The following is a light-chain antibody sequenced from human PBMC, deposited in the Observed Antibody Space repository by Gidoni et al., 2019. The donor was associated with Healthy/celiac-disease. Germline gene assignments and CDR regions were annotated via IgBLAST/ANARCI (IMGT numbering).Light chain of an antibody. V-gene: IGKV3-20*01. CDR3: QQYGSSPLT. Sequence: DIVLMQSPGPLSLSPGERATLSCSASQSVSSSYLAWYQQKPGQAPRLLIYGASSRATGISDRFSGSGSGTDFTLTISRLEPEDVAVYYCQQYGSSPLTFGGGTKVEIK. J-gene: IGKJ4*01. CDR1: QSVSSSY. CDR2: GAS.